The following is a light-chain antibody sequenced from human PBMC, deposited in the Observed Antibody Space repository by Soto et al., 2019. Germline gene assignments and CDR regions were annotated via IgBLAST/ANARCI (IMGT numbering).Light chain of an antibody. V-gene: IGKV1-39*01. CDR1: QSVSIY. J-gene: IGKJ5*01. CDR2: AAS. Sequence: DIQMTQSPSSLSASVGDRVTITCRTSQSVSIYVNWYQQKPGKAPKLLIYAASSLQSGVPSRFSGSGSGTDFTLTISSLQPEDFVTYYCQQSYSTPSITFGQGTRLE. CDR3: QQSYSTPSIT.